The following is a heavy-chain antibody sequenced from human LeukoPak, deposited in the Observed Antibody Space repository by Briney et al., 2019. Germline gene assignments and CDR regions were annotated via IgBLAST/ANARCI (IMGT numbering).Heavy chain of an antibody. D-gene: IGHD5-18*01. CDR1: GGSISSYY. J-gene: IGHJ4*02. Sequence: SETLSLTCTVSGGSISSYYWSWIRQPPGKGLEWTGYIYYSGSTNYNPSLKSRVTISVDTSKNQFSLKLSSVTAADTAVYYCARVHGSYGYDYFDYWGQGTLVTVSS. CDR2: IYYSGST. CDR3: ARVHGSYGYDYFDY. V-gene: IGHV4-59*01.